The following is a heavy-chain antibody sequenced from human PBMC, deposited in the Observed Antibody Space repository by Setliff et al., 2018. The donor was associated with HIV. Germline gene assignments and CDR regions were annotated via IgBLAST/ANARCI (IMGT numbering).Heavy chain of an antibody. Sequence: SETLSLTCTVSGGSIDSTDYYWGWIRQPPGKGLEWIGSIFYSGRTTYNPSLRSRVTISVDKSKNQISLKMSSITAADTAVYYCAAASSWDPLLDYWGQGTLVTVSS. CDR3: AAASSWDPLLDY. J-gene: IGHJ4*02. CDR1: GGSIDSTDYY. V-gene: IGHV4-39*07. D-gene: IGHD6-13*01. CDR2: IFYSGRT.